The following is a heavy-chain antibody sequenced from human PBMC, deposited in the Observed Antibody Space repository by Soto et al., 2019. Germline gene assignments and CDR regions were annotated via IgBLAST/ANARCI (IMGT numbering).Heavy chain of an antibody. CDR1: GFSLSTSGVG. J-gene: IGHJ5*02. CDR3: AHSIRDGKAAAGITWSAP. D-gene: IGHD6-13*01. CDR2: IYWDDDK. V-gene: IGHV2-5*02. Sequence: QITLKESGPTLVKPTQTLTLTCTFSGFSLSTSGVGVGWIRQPPGKALEWLALIYWDDDKRYSPSLKSRLTTPKNPSKNQGALTIPTRDLWNPPTVSCAHSIRDGKAAAGITWSAPWGKGTLVTVS.